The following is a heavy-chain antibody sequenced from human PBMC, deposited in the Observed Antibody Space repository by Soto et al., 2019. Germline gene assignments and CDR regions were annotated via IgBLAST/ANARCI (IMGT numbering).Heavy chain of an antibody. CDR1: GGTFSSYA. CDR3: AGVEFYNGYSN. CDR2: IIPIFGTA. J-gene: IGHJ4*02. Sequence: SVKVSCQASGGTFSSYAIGWVRQAAGQGLAWMGGIIPIFGTANYAQRFQGRVTITADKSTSSAYMELSSLGSEDTAVYFCAGVEFYNGYSNWGQGTLVTVSS. V-gene: IGHV1-69*06. D-gene: IGHD4-17*01.